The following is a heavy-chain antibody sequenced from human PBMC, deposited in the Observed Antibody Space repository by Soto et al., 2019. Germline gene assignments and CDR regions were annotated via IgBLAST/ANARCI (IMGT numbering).Heavy chain of an antibody. V-gene: IGHV3-23*01. D-gene: IGHD3-22*01. J-gene: IGHJ4*02. CDR1: GFTFSSYA. Sequence: PGGSLRLSCAASGFTFSSYAMSWVRQAPGRGLEWVSVIGGGGDITYYADSVKGRFTISRDNAKNTMFLQMNSLRAEDTAVYYCVRDTSGYAYWGQGTLVTVSS. CDR2: IGGGGDIT. CDR3: VRDTSGYAY.